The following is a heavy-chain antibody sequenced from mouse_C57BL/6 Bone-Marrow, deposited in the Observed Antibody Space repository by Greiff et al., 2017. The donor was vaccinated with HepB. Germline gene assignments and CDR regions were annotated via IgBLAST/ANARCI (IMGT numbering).Heavy chain of an antibody. Sequence: VQRVESGAELARPGASVKMSCKASGYTFTSYTMHWVKQRPGQGLEWIGYINPSSGYTKYNQKFKDKATLTADKSSSTAYMQLSSLTSEDSAVYYCARDYDYDQAWFAYWGQGTLVTVSA. CDR1: GYTFTSYT. V-gene: IGHV1-4*01. J-gene: IGHJ3*01. CDR2: INPSSGYT. D-gene: IGHD2-4*01. CDR3: ARDYDYDQAWFAY.